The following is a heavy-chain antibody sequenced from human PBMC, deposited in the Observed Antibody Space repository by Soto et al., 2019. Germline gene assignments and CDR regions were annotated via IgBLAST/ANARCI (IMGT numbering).Heavy chain of an antibody. CDR3: VRGGGGGLFDP. CDR2: ISPGSRYP. V-gene: IGHV3-11*06. D-gene: IGHD2-15*01. Sequence: GALRRGCAGSGFTCGDSYMSWIRQAPGKGLEWLSYISPGSRYPAYADSVKGRFTISRDNAKRSLYLQMMSLTAEDTAIYYCVRGGGGGLFDPWGQGTMVTSPQ. CDR1: GFTCGDSY. J-gene: IGHJ5*02.